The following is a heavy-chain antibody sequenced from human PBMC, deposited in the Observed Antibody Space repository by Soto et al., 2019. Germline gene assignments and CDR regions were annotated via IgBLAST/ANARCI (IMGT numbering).Heavy chain of an antibody. V-gene: IGHV3-7*01. D-gene: IGHD2-15*01. J-gene: IGHJ5*02. CDR2: INQDGSEK. Sequence: GGSLRLSCAASGFTFSTYWMDWVRQTPGKGLEWVANINQDGSEKNYVDSVKGRFTIYRDNAKNSLYLQMSGLTAEDSALYYCSRSLSSWGQGTLVTVSS. CDR3: SRSLSS. CDR1: GFTFSTYW.